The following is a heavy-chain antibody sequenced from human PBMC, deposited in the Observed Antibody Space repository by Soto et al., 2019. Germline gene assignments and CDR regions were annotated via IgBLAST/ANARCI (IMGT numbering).Heavy chain of an antibody. J-gene: IGHJ6*02. CDR3: ARDGGRGYDRDV. V-gene: IGHV3-48*02. Sequence: EEQLVESGGGLVQPGGSLRLTCAASGFTLSNYHMDWVRQAPGQGLEWVAYISGRSEAIYYAASVKGRFTVSRDNARNSLHLQMSSLRDEDTAVYYCARDGGRGYDRDVWGQGTTVTVSS. CDR1: GFTLSNYH. D-gene: IGHD3-16*01. CDR2: ISGRSEAI.